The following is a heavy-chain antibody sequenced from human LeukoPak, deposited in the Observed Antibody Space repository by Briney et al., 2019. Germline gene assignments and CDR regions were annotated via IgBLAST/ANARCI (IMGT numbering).Heavy chain of an antibody. D-gene: IGHD2-2*01. CDR2: ISAYNGNT. J-gene: IGHJ5*02. CDR1: GYTFTSYG. CDR3: ARDGTDIVVVPAANNWFDP. V-gene: IGHV1-18*01. Sequence: ASVKVSCKASGYTFTSYGISWVLQAAGQGLESMGWISAYNGNTNYAQKLQGRATMTTDTSTSTAYMELRSLRSDDTAVYYCARDGTDIVVVPAANNWFDPWGQGTLVTVSS.